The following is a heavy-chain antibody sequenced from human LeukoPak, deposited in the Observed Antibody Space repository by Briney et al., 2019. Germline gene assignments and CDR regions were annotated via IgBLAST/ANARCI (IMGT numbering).Heavy chain of an antibody. D-gene: IGHD2-2*01. Sequence: ASVKVSCKASGYTFTGYYMHWVRQAPGQGLEWMGWISAYNGNTNYAQKLQGRVTMTTDTSTSTAYMELRSLRSDDTAVYYCARVDIVVVPAAIFDYWGQGTLVTVSS. V-gene: IGHV1-18*04. J-gene: IGHJ4*02. CDR1: GYTFTGYY. CDR3: ARVDIVVVPAAIFDY. CDR2: ISAYNGNT.